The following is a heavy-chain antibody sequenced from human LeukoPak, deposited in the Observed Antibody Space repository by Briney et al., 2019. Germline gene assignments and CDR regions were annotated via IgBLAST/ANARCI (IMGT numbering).Heavy chain of an antibody. Sequence: PGGSLRLSCVASGFTFSNYAIHWVRRPPGKGLVWVAVMSTDGSLQYYANSVKGRFTISRDNYKSTLFLQMNSLSAADTAVYYCGRQVAPGQWLVNLWGQGTLVTVSS. J-gene: IGHJ5*02. D-gene: IGHD6-19*01. CDR2: MSTDGSLQ. CDR3: GRQVAPGQWLVNL. CDR1: GFTFSNYA. V-gene: IGHV3-30*01.